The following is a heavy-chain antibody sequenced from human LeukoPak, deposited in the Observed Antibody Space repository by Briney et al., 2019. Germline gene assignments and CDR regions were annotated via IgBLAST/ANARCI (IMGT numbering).Heavy chain of an antibody. Sequence: PGGSLRLSCAASGFAFTIYAMSWVRQAPGKGLEWVSAIRGNGDSTFYANSVEGRFTVSRDNSKNTLYLQMNSLRADDTAVYYCAKARGGHNAFDIWGQGTMVTVSS. J-gene: IGHJ3*02. CDR3: AKARGGHNAFDI. CDR2: IRGNGDST. D-gene: IGHD3-10*01. V-gene: IGHV3-23*01. CDR1: GFAFTIYA.